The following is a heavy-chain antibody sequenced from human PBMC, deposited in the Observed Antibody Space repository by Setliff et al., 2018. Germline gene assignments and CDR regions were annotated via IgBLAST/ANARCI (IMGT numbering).Heavy chain of an antibody. Sequence: GGSLRLSCTASGFTFGDYPMSWVRQAPGKGLEWVGFSRGKVYGGTTEYAASVKGRFTISRDDSKSIAYLQMNSLKTEDTAVYYCTRAWIQLWFPDYWGQGTLVTVSS. V-gene: IGHV3-49*04. J-gene: IGHJ4*02. CDR1: GFTFGDYP. D-gene: IGHD5-18*01. CDR3: TRAWIQLWFPDY. CDR2: SRGKVYGGTT.